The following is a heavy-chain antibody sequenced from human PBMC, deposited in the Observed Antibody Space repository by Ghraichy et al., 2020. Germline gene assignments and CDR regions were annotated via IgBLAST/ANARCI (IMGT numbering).Heavy chain of an antibody. J-gene: IGHJ6*02. Sequence: GGSLRLSCGGSGFTFSAYSMNWVRQSPGGGLEWVSYITSSSRTKSYADSVKGRFTISRDNAQNSLYLQMNSLRDEDTAVYYCARGSTVVRFFYYDGMDVWGQGTTVTVSS. CDR1: GFTFSAYS. CDR2: ITSSSRTK. CDR3: ARGSTVVRFFYYDGMDV. D-gene: IGHD4-23*01. V-gene: IGHV3-48*02.